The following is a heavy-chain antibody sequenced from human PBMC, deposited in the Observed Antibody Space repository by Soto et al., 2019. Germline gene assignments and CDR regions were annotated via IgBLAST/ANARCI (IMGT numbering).Heavy chain of an antibody. CDR2: IIPIFGTA. CDR3: ARGAVGATDTFDY. D-gene: IGHD1-26*01. CDR1: GGTFSSYA. V-gene: IGHV1-69*13. J-gene: IGHJ4*02. Sequence: GASVKVSCKASGGTFSSYAISWVRQAPGQGLEWMGGIIPIFGTANYAQKFQGRVTITADESTSTAYMELSSLRSEDTAVYYCARGAVGATDTFDYWGQGTLVTVSS.